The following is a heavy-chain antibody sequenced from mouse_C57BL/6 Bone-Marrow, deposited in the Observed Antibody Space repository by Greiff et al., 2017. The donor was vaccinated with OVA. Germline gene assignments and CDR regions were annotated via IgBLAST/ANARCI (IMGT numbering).Heavy chain of an antibody. CDR3: ALGSYYGSSYWYFDV. CDR2: ISSGSSTI. CDR1: GFTFSDYG. D-gene: IGHD1-1*01. Sequence: EVQLQESGGGLVKPGGSLKLSCAASGFTFSDYGMHWVRQAPEKGLEWVAYISSGSSTIYYADTVKGRFTISRDNAKNTLFLQMTSLRSEDTAMYYCALGSYYGSSYWYFDVWGTGTTVTVSA. J-gene: IGHJ1*03. V-gene: IGHV5-17*01.